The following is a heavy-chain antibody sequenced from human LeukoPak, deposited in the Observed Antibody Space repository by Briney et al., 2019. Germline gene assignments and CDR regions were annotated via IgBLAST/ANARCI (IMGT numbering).Heavy chain of an antibody. D-gene: IGHD2-21*01. V-gene: IGHV4-4*09. CDR3: ATSNDAKIAPFDH. Sequence: KSSETLSLTCTVSGVSMSAYQWSWVRQSPEKGLEWIGCINTKGETSYNPSLKSRVPTSVDTSKSQFSLRLTSVTAADTAVYYCATSNDAKIAPFDHWGQGAPVTVSS. CDR1: GVSMSAYQ. CDR2: INTKGET. J-gene: IGHJ4*02.